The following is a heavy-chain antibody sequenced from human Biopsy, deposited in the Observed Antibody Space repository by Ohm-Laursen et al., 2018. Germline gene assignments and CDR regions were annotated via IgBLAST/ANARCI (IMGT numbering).Heavy chain of an antibody. CDR2: IYPGGST. Sequence: SETLSLTCNVSGGDINNYYWSWIRQPAGEGLEWIGRIYPGGSTNYNPSLKSRVTMSVDTSKKQLSLRLRSVTAADTAMYYCASVVLGPTNDAFDLWGQGRMVTVSS. CDR3: ASVVLGPTNDAFDL. D-gene: IGHD3-22*01. CDR1: GGDINNYY. J-gene: IGHJ3*01. V-gene: IGHV4-4*07.